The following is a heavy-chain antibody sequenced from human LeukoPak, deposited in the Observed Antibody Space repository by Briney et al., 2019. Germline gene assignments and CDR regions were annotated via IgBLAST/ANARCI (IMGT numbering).Heavy chain of an antibody. D-gene: IGHD6-19*01. CDR3: ASLEYSSGWYHGAFDI. J-gene: IGHJ3*02. CDR1: GFTFSNAW. Sequence: GGSLRLSCAASGFTFSNAWMSWVRQAPGKGLEWVSVIYSGGSTYYADSVKGRFTISRDNSKNTLYLQMNSLRAEDTAVYYCASLEYSSGWYHGAFDIWGQGTMVTVSS. CDR2: IYSGGST. V-gene: IGHV3-53*01.